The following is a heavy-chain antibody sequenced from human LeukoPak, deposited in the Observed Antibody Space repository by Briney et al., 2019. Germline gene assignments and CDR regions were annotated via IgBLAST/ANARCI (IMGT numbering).Heavy chain of an antibody. CDR3: ARVGIAVAGDN. CDR1: GYTFSTFG. V-gene: IGHV7-4-1*02. Sequence: GASVKVSCKASGYTFSTFGISWVRQAPGQGLEWMGWINTDTGNPTYAQGFTGRFVFSSDTSVSTAYLQISSLKAEDSAVYYCARVGIAVAGDNWGQGTLVTVSS. J-gene: IGHJ4*02. D-gene: IGHD6-19*01. CDR2: INTDTGNP.